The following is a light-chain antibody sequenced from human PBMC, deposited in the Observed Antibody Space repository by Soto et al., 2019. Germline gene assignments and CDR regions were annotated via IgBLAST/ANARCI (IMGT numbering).Light chain of an antibody. CDR1: QSVSSN. J-gene: IGKJ5*01. CDR2: GAS. CDR3: QQYGSSPPIT. V-gene: IGKV3-20*01. Sequence: EIVRTHSPATLSVSPWERATLSFRSIQSVSSNLAWYQQKLGQDPRLLIYGASARATCIPARFGGSGSGTDFTLTISRLEPEDFAVYYRQQYGSSPPITFGQGTRLEIK.